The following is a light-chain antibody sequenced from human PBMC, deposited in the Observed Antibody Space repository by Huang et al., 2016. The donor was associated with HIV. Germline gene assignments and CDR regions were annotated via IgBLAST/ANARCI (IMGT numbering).Light chain of an antibody. J-gene: IGKJ1*01. V-gene: IGKV3-15*01. Sequence: EIVMTQSPATLSVSPGERATLSCRASQSVSSNLAWYQQKPGQAPRLLIYAASTRATGSPDRFSGSGSGTELTLTISSLQAEDFAVYYCQQYNNWPRTFGQGTKVEIK. CDR2: AAS. CDR3: QQYNNWPRT. CDR1: QSVSSN.